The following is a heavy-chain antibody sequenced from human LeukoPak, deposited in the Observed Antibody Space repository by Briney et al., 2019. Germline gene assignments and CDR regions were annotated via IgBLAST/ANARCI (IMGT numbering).Heavy chain of an antibody. CDR1: GCTLTELS. D-gene: IGHD3-22*01. V-gene: IGHV1-24*01. J-gene: IGHJ5*02. CDR3: ATVLPRPIPITMIVVVTQDSLGFDP. CDR2: HDSEDDKT. Sequence: GASVKVSCNISGCTLTELSIHWVRQAPGKGLEWMGGHDSEDDKTNYAQKFQGRVTMTEDTSTDTAYMELSSLRSEDMAVYYCATVLPRPIPITMIVVVTQDSLGFDPWGQGTLVTVSS.